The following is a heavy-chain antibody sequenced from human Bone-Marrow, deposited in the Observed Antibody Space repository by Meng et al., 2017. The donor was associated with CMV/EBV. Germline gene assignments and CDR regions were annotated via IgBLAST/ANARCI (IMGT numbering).Heavy chain of an antibody. CDR3: ARSYGYYYYGMDV. V-gene: IGHV4-39*07. D-gene: IGHD3-10*01. J-gene: IGHJ6*02. CDR1: GGSISSSSYY. CDR2: IYYSGST. Sequence: SETLSLTCTVSGGSISSSSYYWGWIRQPPGKGLEWIGSIYYSGSTYYNPSLKSRVTISVDTSKNQFSLDLTSVTAADTAVYYCARSYGYYYYGMDVWGQGTVVTVSS.